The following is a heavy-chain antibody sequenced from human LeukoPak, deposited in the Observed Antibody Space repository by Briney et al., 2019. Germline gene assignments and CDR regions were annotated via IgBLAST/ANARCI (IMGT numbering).Heavy chain of an antibody. Sequence: PGGSLRLSCAASGFTFSSYGMHWVRQAPGKGLEWVSSISSSSSYIYYADSVKGRFTISRDNAKNSLYLQMNSLRAEDTAVYYCARVSYCGGDCSTGSFDYWGQGTLVTVSS. CDR3: ARVSYCGGDCSTGSFDY. V-gene: IGHV3-21*01. CDR2: ISSSSSYI. CDR1: GFTFSSYG. D-gene: IGHD2-21*02. J-gene: IGHJ4*02.